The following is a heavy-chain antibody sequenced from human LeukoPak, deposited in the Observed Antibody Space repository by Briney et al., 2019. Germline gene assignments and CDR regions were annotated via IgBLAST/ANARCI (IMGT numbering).Heavy chain of an antibody. D-gene: IGHD3-22*01. CDR1: GXTFSRFG. V-gene: IGHV3-33*01. Sequence: GGSLRLSCAASGXTFSRFGVHWVRQAPGKGLEWVAVIWYDGSNKYYADSVKGRFTISRDNSKNTLYLEMNSLRAEDTAVYYCARDYYYDSSGYWDYYFDYWGQGTLVSVSS. CDR3: ARDYYYDSSGYWDYYFDY. J-gene: IGHJ4*02. CDR2: IWYDGSNK.